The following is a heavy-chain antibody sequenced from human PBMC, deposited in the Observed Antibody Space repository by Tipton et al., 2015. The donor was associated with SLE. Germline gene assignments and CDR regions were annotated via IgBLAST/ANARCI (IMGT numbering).Heavy chain of an antibody. CDR1: GGSISSYY. CDR2: IYYSGST. CDR3: ARHVWWSGRTVAALYGMDV. D-gene: IGHD6-19*01. V-gene: IGHV4-59*01. Sequence: TLSLTCTVSGGSISSYYWSWIRQPPGKGLGCIGSIYYSGSTYYNPSLKSRVTISVDTSKNQFSLKLSSVTAADTAVYYCARHVWWSGRTVAALYGMDVWGQGTTVTVSS. J-gene: IGHJ6*02.